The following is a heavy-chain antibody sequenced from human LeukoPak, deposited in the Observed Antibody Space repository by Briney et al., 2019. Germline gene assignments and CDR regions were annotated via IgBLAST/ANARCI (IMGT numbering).Heavy chain of an antibody. CDR1: GFTFSYYW. D-gene: IGHD3-10*01. V-gene: IGHV3-74*03. CDR3: ARSGITMVGGASIGLPTFDI. Sequence: PWGVLRLSCAASGFTFSYYWMHWVRQAPGEGLVWVSRINDDGRTTTYADSVKGRITISRDNAKNTLYLQMSSLRVEDTAVYYCARSGITMVGGASIGLPTFDIWGPGTMVTVSP. J-gene: IGHJ3*02. CDR2: INDDGRTT.